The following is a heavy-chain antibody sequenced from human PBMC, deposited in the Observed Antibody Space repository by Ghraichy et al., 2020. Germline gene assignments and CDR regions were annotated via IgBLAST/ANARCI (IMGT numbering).Heavy chain of an antibody. D-gene: IGHD3-22*01. V-gene: IGHV3-7*01. CDR2: IKQDGSEK. CDR3: ARRTKYYYDSSGYYPDY. CDR1: GFTFTTYW. J-gene: IGHJ4*02. Sequence: GGSLRLSCAASGFTFTTYWMSWVRQAPGKGLEWVANIKQDGSEKYYVDSVKGRFTISRDNAKNSLYLQMNSLRAEDTAVYYCARRTKYYYDSSGYYPDYWGQGTLVTVSS.